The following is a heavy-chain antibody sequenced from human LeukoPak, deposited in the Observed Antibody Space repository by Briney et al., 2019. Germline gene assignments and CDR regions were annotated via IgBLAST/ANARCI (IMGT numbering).Heavy chain of an antibody. CDR2: ISAYNGNT. Sequence: GASVKVSCKASGYTFTSYGISWVRQAPGQGLEWMGWISAYNGNTNYAQKLQGRVTMTTGTSTSTDYMELRSLRSDDTAVYYCARGIAAAGTSWFDPWGQGTLVAVSS. CDR1: GYTFTSYG. V-gene: IGHV1-18*01. J-gene: IGHJ5*02. D-gene: IGHD6-13*01. CDR3: ARGIAAAGTSWFDP.